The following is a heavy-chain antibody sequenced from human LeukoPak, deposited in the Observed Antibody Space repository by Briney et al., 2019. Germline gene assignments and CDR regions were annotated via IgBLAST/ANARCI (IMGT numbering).Heavy chain of an antibody. J-gene: IGHJ2*01. D-gene: IGHD6-13*01. V-gene: IGHV4-4*07. CDR1: GGSISSYY. CDR3: ARWSSSSTTTEVTSWYFDL. CDR2: IYTSGST. Sequence: SETLSLTCTVSGGSISSYYWSWIRQPAGKGLEWIGRIYTSGSTNYNPSLKSRVTMSVDTSKNQFSLKLSSVTAADTAVYYCARWSSSSTTTEVTSWYFDLWGRGTLVTVSS.